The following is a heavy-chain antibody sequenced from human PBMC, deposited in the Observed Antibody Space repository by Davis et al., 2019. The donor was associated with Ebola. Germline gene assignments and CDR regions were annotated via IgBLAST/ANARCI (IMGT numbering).Heavy chain of an antibody. J-gene: IGHJ6*02. Sequence: ESLKLSCAASGFTFSSYAMSWFRQPPGKGLEWIGEINHRGSTNYSPPLKSRVTISVDTSKNQFSLKLSSVTTADTAVYYCASTRVYYDYTNFGMDVWGQGTTVTVSS. CDR3: ASTRVYYDYTNFGMDV. V-gene: IGHV4-34*01. CDR2: INHRGST. D-gene: IGHD3-16*01. CDR1: GFTFSSYA.